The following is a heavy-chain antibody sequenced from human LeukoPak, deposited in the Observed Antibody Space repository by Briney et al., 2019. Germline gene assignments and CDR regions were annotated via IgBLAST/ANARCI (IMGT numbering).Heavy chain of an antibody. D-gene: IGHD6-19*01. J-gene: IGHJ6*03. CDR2: IYSGGST. V-gene: IGHV3-53*01. CDR1: GFTVSSNY. CDR3: ARVWYSSRWYYYMDV. Sequence: GGSLRLSCAVSGFTVSSNYVTWVRQAPGKGLEWVSVIYSGGSTYYTDSVKGRFTISRDNSKNTLYLQMNSLRAEDTAVYYCARVWYSSRWYYYMDVWGNGTTVTVSS.